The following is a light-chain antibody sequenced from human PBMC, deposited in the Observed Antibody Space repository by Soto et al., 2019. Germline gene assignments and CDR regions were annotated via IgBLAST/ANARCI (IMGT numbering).Light chain of an antibody. CDR1: SGHSSYA. Sequence: QPVLTQSPSASASLGASVNLTCTLSSGHSSYAIAWHQQQPQKGPRYLMKLDSDGSHRPGDVIPDRFSGSSSGAARYLTISRLPSEEAADYYCQNWGTGTVVFGGGTKLTVL. V-gene: IGLV4-69*01. J-gene: IGLJ2*01. CDR2: LDSDGSH. CDR3: QNWGTGTVV.